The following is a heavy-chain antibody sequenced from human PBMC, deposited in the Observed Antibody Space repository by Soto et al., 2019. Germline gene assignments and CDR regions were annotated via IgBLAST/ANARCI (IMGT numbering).Heavy chain of an antibody. V-gene: IGHV3-33*01. D-gene: IGHD2-15*01. Sequence: GGSLSLSCAASGFTFSSYGMHWVRQAPGKGLEWVAVIWYDGSNKYYADSVKGRFTISRDNSKNTLYLQMNSLRAEDTAVYYCASLSCSGGSCYPRYYYYGMDVWGQGTTVTVSS. CDR1: GFTFSSYG. CDR2: IWYDGSNK. J-gene: IGHJ6*02. CDR3: ASLSCSGGSCYPRYYYYGMDV.